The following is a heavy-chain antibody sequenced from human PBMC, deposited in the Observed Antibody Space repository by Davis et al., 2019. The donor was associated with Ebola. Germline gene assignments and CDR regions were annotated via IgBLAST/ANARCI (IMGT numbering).Heavy chain of an antibody. CDR1: GGSFSGYY. CDR2: INHSGST. D-gene: IGHD4-17*01. Sequence: PSETLSLTCAVYGGSFSGYYWSWIRQPPGKGLEWIGEINHSGSTNYNPSLKSRVTISVDTSKNQFSLKLSSVTVADTAVYYCAARLRPSGMDVWGKGTTVTVSS. J-gene: IGHJ6*04. CDR3: AARLRPSGMDV. V-gene: IGHV4-34*01.